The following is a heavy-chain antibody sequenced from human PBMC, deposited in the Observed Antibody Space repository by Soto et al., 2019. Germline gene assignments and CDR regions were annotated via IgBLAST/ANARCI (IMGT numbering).Heavy chain of an antibody. D-gene: IGHD2-21*01. CDR1: GFTFSNYG. CDR2: ISDDGSNT. CDR3: AGDGLVGVPNVAGY. J-gene: IGHJ4*02. Sequence: QVQLVESGGGVVQPGRSLRLSCAASGFTFSNYGMHWVRQAPGKGLEWVAVISDDGSNTYYADSVKGRFTISRDNSKNTLYVQMNSLRAEDTAVYYCAGDGLVGVPNVAGYWGQGTLVTVSS. V-gene: IGHV3-30*03.